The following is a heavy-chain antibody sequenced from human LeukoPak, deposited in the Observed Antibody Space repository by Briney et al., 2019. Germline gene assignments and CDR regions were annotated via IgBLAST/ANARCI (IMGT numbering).Heavy chain of an antibody. CDR1: GGSFSGYY. D-gene: IGHD4-17*01. CDR3: ARWGYGDDGGFDY. CDR2: INHSGST. J-gene: IGHJ4*02. V-gene: IGHV4-34*09. Sequence: SETLSLTCAVYGGSFSGYYWSWIRQPPGKGLEWIGEINHSGSTNYNPSLKSRVTISVDTSKNQFSLKLSSVTAADTAVYYCARWGYGDDGGFDYWGQGTLVTVSS.